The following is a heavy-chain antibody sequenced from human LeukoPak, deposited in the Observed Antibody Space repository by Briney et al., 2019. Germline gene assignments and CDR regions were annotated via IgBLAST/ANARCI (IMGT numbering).Heavy chain of an antibody. J-gene: IGHJ4*02. Sequence: GGSLRLSCAASGFTFSSFGMNWVRQAPGKGLEWISYISYSSSLTYYADSVKGRFTISRDNSKNTLYLQMNSLRAEDTAVYYCAKLPEKAVTGGFDCWGQGTLVTVSS. CDR1: GFTFSSFG. CDR3: AKLPEKAVTGGFDC. CDR2: ISYSSSLT. V-gene: IGHV3-23*01. D-gene: IGHD6-19*01.